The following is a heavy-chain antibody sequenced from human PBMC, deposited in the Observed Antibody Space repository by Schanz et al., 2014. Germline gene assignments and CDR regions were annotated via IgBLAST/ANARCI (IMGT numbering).Heavy chain of an antibody. D-gene: IGHD6-19*01. CDR3: ARGGYSSGWYDRDIAHFDY. J-gene: IGHJ4*02. CDR2: ISPYTGNT. Sequence: QVQLVQSGAEVKKPGASVKVSCKASGYNITSNDVTWVRQAPGQGLEWVGWISPYTGNTHYFDKMEGRVTMTTDTATSTAYMELRSLRADDTAVYYCARGGYSSGWYDRDIAHFDYWGQGTLVTVSS. CDR1: GYNITSND. V-gene: IGHV1-18*01.